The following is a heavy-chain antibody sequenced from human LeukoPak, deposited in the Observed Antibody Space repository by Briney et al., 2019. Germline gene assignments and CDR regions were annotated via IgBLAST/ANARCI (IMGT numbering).Heavy chain of an antibody. Sequence: PSGTLSLTCTVSGGSISSYYWSWIRQPPGKGLEWIGYIYYSGSTNYNPSLKSRVTISVDTSKNQFSLKLSSVTAADTAMYYCARGGVAAAGIWGYWGQGTLVTVSS. CDR2: IYYSGST. V-gene: IGHV4-59*01. CDR1: GGSISSYY. CDR3: ARGGVAAAGIWGY. D-gene: IGHD6-13*01. J-gene: IGHJ4*02.